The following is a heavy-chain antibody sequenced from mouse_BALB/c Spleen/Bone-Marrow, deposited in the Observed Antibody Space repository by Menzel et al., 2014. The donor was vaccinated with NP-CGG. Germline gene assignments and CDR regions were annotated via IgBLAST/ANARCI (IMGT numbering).Heavy chain of an antibody. CDR1: GYTFTSYW. J-gene: IGHJ2*01. CDR3: ALYYCGSLDY. CDR2: INPSNGGT. Sequence: VQGVESGAELVKPGASVKLSCKASGYTFTSYWMHWVKQRPGQGLEWIGEINPSNGGTNFNEKFKSKATLTVDKSSSTAYMQLSSLTSEDSAVYYCALYYCGSLDYWGQGTTLTVSS. D-gene: IGHD1-1*01. V-gene: IGHV1-53*01.